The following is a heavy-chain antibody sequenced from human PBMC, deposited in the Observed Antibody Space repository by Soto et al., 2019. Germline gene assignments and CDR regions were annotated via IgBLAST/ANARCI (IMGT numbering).Heavy chain of an antibody. CDR1: SDCVRSWVYA. CDR2: IYHSGST. Sequence: TLALSXAVCSDCVRSWVYAGSWIRQPPGKGLEWIGYIYHSGSTYYNPSLKSRVTISVDRSKNQFSLKLSSVTAADTAVYYCAAGGGLPRSYWGQRTLVPVSS. D-gene: IGHD5-18*01. V-gene: IGHV4-30-2*01. J-gene: IGHJ4*02. CDR3: AAGGGLPRSY.